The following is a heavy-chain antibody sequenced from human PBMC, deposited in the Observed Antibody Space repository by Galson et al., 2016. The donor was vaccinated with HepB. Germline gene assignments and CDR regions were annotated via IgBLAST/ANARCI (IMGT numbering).Heavy chain of an antibody. V-gene: IGHV4-59*01. D-gene: IGHD3-10*01. CDR3: ARGSGSYSWAGDYYFDF. CDR2: IYYTGDT. J-gene: IGHJ4*02. CDR1: GGSISSDY. Sequence: LSLTCTVSGGSISSDYWNWIRQAPGKGLEYIGHIYYTGDTNYNPSLESRVAISLDTSKNHFSLRLTSVTAADTAVYFCARGSGSYSWAGDYYFDFWGQGALVTVSS.